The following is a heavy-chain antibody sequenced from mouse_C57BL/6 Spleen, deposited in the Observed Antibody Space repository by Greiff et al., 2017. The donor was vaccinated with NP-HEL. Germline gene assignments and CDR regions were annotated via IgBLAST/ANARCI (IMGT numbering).Heavy chain of an antibody. CDR3: ARSYYGSSYVLWYFDV. CDR1: GYSFTDYN. D-gene: IGHD1-1*01. CDR2: INPNYGTT. Sequence: EVKLQESGPELVKPGASVKISCKASGYSFTDYNMNWVKQSNGKSLEWIGVINPNYGTTSYNQKFKGKATLTVDQSSSTAYMQLNSLTSEDSAVYYCARSYYGSSYVLWYFDVWGTGTTVTVSS. J-gene: IGHJ1*03. V-gene: IGHV1-39*01.